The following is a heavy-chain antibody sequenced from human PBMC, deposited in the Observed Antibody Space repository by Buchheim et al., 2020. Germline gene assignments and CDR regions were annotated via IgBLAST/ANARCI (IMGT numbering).Heavy chain of an antibody. CDR3: ASFKSSGWYYDPRFDY. CDR1: GGTFSSYT. J-gene: IGHJ4*02. CDR2: IIPILGIA. V-gene: IGHV1-69*02. D-gene: IGHD6-19*01. Sequence: QVQLVQSGAEVKKPGSSVKVSCKASGGTFSSYTISWVRQAPGQGLEWMGRIIPILGIANYAQKFQGRVTITADKSTSTAYIELSSLRSEDTAVYYCASFKSSGWYYDPRFDYWGQGTL.